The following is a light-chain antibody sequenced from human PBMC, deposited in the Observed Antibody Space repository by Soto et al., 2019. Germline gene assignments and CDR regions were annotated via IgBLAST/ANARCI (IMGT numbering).Light chain of an antibody. CDR2: EYN. J-gene: IGLJ1*01. CDR1: SSIIGNNY. Sequence: QSVLTQPPSVSAAPGQKVTISCSGSSSIIGNNYVSWYQQLPGTAPKLLIYEYNKRPSGIPDRFSGSKSGTSATLDITGLQTGDEADFYCGTWDSSLSAYVFGTGTKVTVL. V-gene: IGLV1-51*02. CDR3: GTWDSSLSAYV.